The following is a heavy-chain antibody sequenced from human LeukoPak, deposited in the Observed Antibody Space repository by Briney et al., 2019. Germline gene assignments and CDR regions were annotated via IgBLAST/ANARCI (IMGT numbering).Heavy chain of an antibody. D-gene: IGHD5-12*01. CDR2: IKQDGSER. V-gene: IGHV3-7*01. CDR3: ARVFGAYDSIDC. J-gene: IGHJ4*02. CDR1: GFSMSGYW. Sequence: GGSLRLSCAASGFSMSGYWMSWVRQAPGKGLEWVANIKQDGSERHYADSVKGRFTISRDNALNSLYLQMNSLGAEETAVYYCARVFGAYDSIDCWGQGTLVTVS.